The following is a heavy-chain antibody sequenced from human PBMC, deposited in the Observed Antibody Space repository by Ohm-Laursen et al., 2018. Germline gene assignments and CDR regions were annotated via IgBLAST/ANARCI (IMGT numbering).Heavy chain of an antibody. CDR3: AKSVWGYCSSASCPPGY. V-gene: IGHV3-23*01. J-gene: IGHJ4*02. D-gene: IGHD2-2*01. CDR2: ISGSGGRT. Sequence: SLRLSCAASGFTFSSYAMSWVRQAPGKGLEWVSAISGSGGRTYYADSVKGRFTISTDNSKNTLYLQMNSLRAEDTDVYYCAKSVWGYCSSASCPPGYWGQGTLVTVSS. CDR1: GFTFSSYA.